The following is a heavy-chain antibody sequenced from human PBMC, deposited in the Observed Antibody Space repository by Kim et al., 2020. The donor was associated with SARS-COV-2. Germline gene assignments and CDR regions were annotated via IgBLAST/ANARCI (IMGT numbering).Heavy chain of an antibody. Sequence: NYCPCLNSGVTMSVDKYKNRFSLKLSSVTAADTAVYYCAKLGATVVAFDYWGQGTLVTVSS. D-gene: IGHD2-15*01. V-gene: IGHV4-4*02. CDR3: AKLGATVVAFDY. J-gene: IGHJ4*02.